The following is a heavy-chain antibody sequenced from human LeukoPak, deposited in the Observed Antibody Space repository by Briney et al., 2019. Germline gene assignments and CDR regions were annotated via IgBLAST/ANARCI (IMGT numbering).Heavy chain of an antibody. J-gene: IGHJ4*02. CDR1: GGTFSSYA. CDR2: IIPIFGTA. D-gene: IGHD3-22*01. V-gene: IGHV1-69*13. CDR3: ARDVYDSSGQTNFDY. Sequence: ASVKVSCKASGGTFSSYAISWVRQAPGQGLEWMGGIIPIFGTANYAQKFQGRVTITADESTSTAYMELSSLRSEDTAVYYCARDVYDSSGQTNFDYWGQGTLVTVSS.